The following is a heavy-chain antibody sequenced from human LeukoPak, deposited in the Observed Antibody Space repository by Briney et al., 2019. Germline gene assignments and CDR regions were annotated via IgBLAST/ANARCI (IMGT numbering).Heavy chain of an antibody. D-gene: IGHD3-22*01. V-gene: IGHV4-59*08. J-gene: IGHJ3*02. Sequence: PSETLSLTCTVSGGSISSYYWSWIRQPPGKGLEWIGYIYYSGSTNYNPSLKSRVTISVDTSKNQFSLKLSSVTAADTAVYYCARHGYYDSSGYYYGGAFDIWGQGTMVTVSS. CDR2: IYYSGST. CDR1: GGSISSYY. CDR3: ARHGYYDSSGYYYGGAFDI.